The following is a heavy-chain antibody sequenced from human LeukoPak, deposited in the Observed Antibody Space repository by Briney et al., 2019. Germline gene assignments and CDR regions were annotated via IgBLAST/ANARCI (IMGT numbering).Heavy chain of an antibody. D-gene: IGHD1-26*01. Sequence: PGGSLRLSCAASGFTFSTYAMSWVRQAPGKGPEWVSGISGSGGSTYYADSVKGRFTISRDNSKNTLYLQMNSLRAEDTAVYYCAKAMGYSGSYFFDYWGQGTLVTVSS. CDR3: AKAMGYSGSYFFDY. V-gene: IGHV3-23*01. CDR1: GFTFSTYA. CDR2: ISGSGGST. J-gene: IGHJ4*02.